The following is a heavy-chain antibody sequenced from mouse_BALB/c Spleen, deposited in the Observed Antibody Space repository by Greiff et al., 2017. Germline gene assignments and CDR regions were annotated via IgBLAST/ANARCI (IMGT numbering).Heavy chain of an antibody. CDR3: ARGEYGNSHFAY. D-gene: IGHD2-10*02. CDR2: INPSTGYT. J-gene: IGHJ3*01. Sequence: QVQLQQSGAELAKPGASVKMSCKASGYTFTSYWMHWVKQRPGQGLEWIGYINPSTGYTEYNQKFKDKATLTADKSSSTAYMQLSSLTSEDSAVYYCARGEYGNSHFAYWGQGTLVTVSA. V-gene: IGHV1-7*01. CDR1: GYTFTSYW.